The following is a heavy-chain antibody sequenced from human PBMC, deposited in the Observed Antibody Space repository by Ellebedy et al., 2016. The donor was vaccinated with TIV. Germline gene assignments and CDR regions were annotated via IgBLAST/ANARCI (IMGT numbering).Heavy chain of an antibody. Sequence: AASVKVSCNTSGYTFTRYVIHWLRQAPGQRLEWRGGINAGNHKTKYSEKFQGRVTITGDTPASTAYMDLSSLTSEDTAVYYCARGSAEGRAFDYWGQGTLVTVSS. CDR2: INAGNHKT. V-gene: IGHV1-3*01. CDR1: GYTFTRYV. D-gene: IGHD3-10*01. CDR3: ARGSAEGRAFDY. J-gene: IGHJ4*02.